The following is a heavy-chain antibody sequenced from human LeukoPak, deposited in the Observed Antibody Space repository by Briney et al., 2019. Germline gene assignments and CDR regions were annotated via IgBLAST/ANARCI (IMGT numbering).Heavy chain of an antibody. Sequence: SETLSLTCTVSGGSISSYYWSWIRQPPGKGQEWIGYIYYSGSTNYNPSLKSRVTISVDTSKNQFSLKLSSVTAAGTAVYYCARVKGPLGSPHFDYWGQGTLVTVSS. D-gene: IGHD1-14*01. V-gene: IGHV4-59*01. CDR1: GGSISSYY. CDR3: ARVKGPLGSPHFDY. CDR2: IYYSGST. J-gene: IGHJ4*02.